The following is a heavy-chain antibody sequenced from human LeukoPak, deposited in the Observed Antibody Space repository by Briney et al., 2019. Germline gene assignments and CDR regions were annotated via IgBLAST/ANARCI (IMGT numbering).Heavy chain of an antibody. Sequence: PSETLSLTCTVSGGSISSSSYYWGWIRQPPGKGLEWIGNIYYSGSTYYNPSLKSRVTISVHTSKNQFSLKLSSVTAADTAVYYCASLPQTEYQLLHPSDAFDIWGQGTMVTVSS. CDR2: IYYSGST. V-gene: IGHV4-39*01. CDR3: ASLPQTEYQLLHPSDAFDI. J-gene: IGHJ3*02. CDR1: GGSISSSSYY. D-gene: IGHD2-2*02.